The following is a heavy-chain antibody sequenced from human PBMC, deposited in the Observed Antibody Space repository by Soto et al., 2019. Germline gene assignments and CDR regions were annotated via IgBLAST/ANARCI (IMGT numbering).Heavy chain of an antibody. J-gene: IGHJ5*02. D-gene: IGHD3-16*01. V-gene: IGHV3-7*01. CDR3: ARRLGRGKETWFDP. CDR1: GFTFSSYW. Sequence: GGSLRLSCAASGFTFSSYWMSWVRQAPGKGLEWVANIKQDGSEKYYVDSVKGRVTISRDNAKNSLYLQMNSLRAEDTAVYSCARRLGRGKETWFDPWGPGTLVTVSS. CDR2: IKQDGSEK.